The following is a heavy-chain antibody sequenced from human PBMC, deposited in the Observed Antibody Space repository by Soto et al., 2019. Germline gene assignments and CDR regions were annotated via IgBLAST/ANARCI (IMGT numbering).Heavy chain of an antibody. J-gene: IGHJ5*02. CDR3: ARVDRYSSSWYFDP. D-gene: IGHD6-13*01. Sequence: PGGSLRLSCAASGFIFSRYAIHWVRQAPGKGLEWLAVISKDGSSTYYADSVKGRFTISRDNSKNTLYLQMNSLRAEDTAVYYCARVDRYSSSWYFDPWGQGTLVTVSS. CDR2: ISKDGSST. V-gene: IGHV3-30*14. CDR1: GFIFSRYA.